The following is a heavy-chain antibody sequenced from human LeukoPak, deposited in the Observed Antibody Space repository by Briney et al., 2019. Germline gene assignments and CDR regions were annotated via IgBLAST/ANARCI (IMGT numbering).Heavy chain of an antibody. CDR3: ARDRGSYGDYPPR. V-gene: IGHV3-48*02. D-gene: IGHD4-17*01. CDR2: ISSSSTI. J-gene: IGHJ4*02. Sequence: GGSLRLSCAASGFTFSYYSMNWVRQAPGKGLEWVSYISSSSTIYYADSVKGRFTISRDNAKNSLYLQMNSLRDEDTAVYYCARDRGSYGDYPPRWGQGTLVTVSS. CDR1: GFTFSYYS.